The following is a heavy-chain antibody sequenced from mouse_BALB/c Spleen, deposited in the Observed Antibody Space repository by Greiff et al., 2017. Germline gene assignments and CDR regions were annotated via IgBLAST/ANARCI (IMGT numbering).Heavy chain of an antibody. CDR2: INPSNGGT. J-gene: IGHJ4*01. D-gene: IGHD2-4*01. CDR1: GYTFTSYY. Sequence: QVQLQQSGAELAKPGASVKLSCKASGYTFTSYYMYWVKQRPGQGLEWIGGINPSNGGTNFNEKFKSKATLTVDKSSSTAYMQLSSLTSEDSAVYYCTRGGMITTVYAMDYWGQGTSVTVSS. CDR3: TRGGMITTVYAMDY. V-gene: IGHV1S81*02.